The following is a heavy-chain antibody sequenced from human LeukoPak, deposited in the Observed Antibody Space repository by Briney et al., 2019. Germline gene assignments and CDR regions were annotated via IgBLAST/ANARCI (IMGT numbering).Heavy chain of an antibody. CDR2: INPSGGST. J-gene: IGHJ1*01. CDR3: ARGRRSYYDSSGYTAYFQH. V-gene: IGHV1-46*01. D-gene: IGHD3-22*01. Sequence: ASVKVSCKASGYTFTSYYMHWVRQAPGQGREWMGIINPSGGSTSYAQKFQGRVTMTRDTSTSTVYMELSSLRSEDTAVYYCARGRRSYYDSSGYTAYFQHWGQGTLVTVSS. CDR1: GYTFTSYY.